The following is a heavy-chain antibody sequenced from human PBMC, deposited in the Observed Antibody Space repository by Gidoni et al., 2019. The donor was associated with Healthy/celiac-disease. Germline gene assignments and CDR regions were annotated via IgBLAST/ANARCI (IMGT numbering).Heavy chain of an antibody. J-gene: IGHJ6*03. Sequence: QVQLQQWGAGLLTPSETLSLTCAVNAWSFSRYYWSWIRQPPGKGLEWIGEINHSGSTNDNPSLKSRVTISVDTSKNQFSLKLSSVTAADTAVYYCAYTNYYYYYMDVWGKGTTVTVSS. V-gene: IGHV4-34*01. CDR1: AWSFSRYY. CDR2: INHSGST. CDR3: AYTNYYYYYMDV. D-gene: IGHD2-2*02.